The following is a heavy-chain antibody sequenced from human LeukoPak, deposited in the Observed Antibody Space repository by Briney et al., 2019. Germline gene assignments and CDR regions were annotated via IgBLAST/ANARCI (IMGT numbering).Heavy chain of an antibody. V-gene: IGHV4-38-2*02. J-gene: IGHJ1*01. CDR3: AKLVTAIVDF. CDR1: GYTISSGYY. D-gene: IGHD2-21*02. CDR2: IYHSGST. Sequence: PSETLSLTCTVSGYTISSGYYWGWIGQPPGKGLEWIGSIYHSGSTYYNPSLKSRVTISVDTSKNQFSLKLSSVTAADTAVYYCAKLVTAIVDFWGQGTLVTVSS.